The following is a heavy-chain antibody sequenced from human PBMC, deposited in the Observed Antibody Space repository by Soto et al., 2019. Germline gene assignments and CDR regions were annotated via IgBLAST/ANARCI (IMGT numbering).Heavy chain of an antibody. D-gene: IGHD1-7*01. CDR3: ARDGIGGTVFRGYLDY. CDR2: IWFDGSNR. V-gene: IGHV3-33*01. J-gene: IGHJ4*02. Sequence: GGSLRLSCAASGFTFGTYAMHWVRQAPGKGLEWVAIIWFDGSNREYADSVKGRFTISRDNSKNTLYLQMNTLGAEDTAVYYCARDGIGGTVFRGYLDYWGRGTVVTVSS. CDR1: GFTFGTYA.